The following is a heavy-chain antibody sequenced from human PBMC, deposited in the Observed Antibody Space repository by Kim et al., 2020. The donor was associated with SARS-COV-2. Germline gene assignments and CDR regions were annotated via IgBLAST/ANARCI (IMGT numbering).Heavy chain of an antibody. V-gene: IGHV4-34*01. CDR1: GGSFSGYY. Sequence: SETLSLTCAVYGGSFSGYYWSWIRQPPGKGLEWIGEINHSGSTNYNPSLKSRVTISVDTSKNQFSLKLSSVTAADTAVYYCARGGGKYCSSTSCKYNWFDPWGQGTRVTVSS. CDR3: ARGGGKYCSSTSCKYNWFDP. J-gene: IGHJ5*02. CDR2: INHSGST. D-gene: IGHD2-2*01.